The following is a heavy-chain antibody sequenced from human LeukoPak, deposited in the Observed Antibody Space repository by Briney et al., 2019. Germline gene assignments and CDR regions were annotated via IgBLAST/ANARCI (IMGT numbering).Heavy chain of an antibody. V-gene: IGHV3-21*06. D-gene: IGHD2-15*01. J-gene: IGHJ5*02. Sequence: GGSLRLSCAASGFTFNTYKMNWVRQAPGRGLEWVSSIHSGGSDIYYADSVKGRFTVSRDNAKNSLFLQMNSLRAEDTALYYCARCSGGSCYVGWFDPWGQGTLVTVSS. CDR3: ARCSGGSCYVGWFDP. CDR2: IHSGGSDI. CDR1: GFTFNTYK.